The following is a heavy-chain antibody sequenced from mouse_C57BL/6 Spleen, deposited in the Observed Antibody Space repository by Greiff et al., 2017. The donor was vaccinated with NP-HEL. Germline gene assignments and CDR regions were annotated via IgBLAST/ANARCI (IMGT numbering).Heavy chain of an antibody. D-gene: IGHD1-1*01. CDR2: ISYDGSN. CDR1: GYSITSGYY. Sequence: EVKLQESGPGLVQPSQSLSLTCSVTGYSITSGYYWNWIRQFPGNKLEWMGYISYDGSNNYNPSLKNRISITRDTSKNQFFLKLNSVTTEDTATYYCARENYGSSSYYFDYWGQGTTLTVSS. CDR3: ARENYGSSSYYFDY. J-gene: IGHJ2*01. V-gene: IGHV3-6*01.